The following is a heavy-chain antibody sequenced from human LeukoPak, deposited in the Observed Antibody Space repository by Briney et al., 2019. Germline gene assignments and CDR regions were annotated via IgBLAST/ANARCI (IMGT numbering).Heavy chain of an antibody. CDR3: ARDSDYDLKFDP. D-gene: IGHD3-3*01. J-gene: IGHJ5*02. CDR2: IYTSGST. V-gene: IGHV4-4*09. CDR1: GGSISRYY. Sequence: SETLSLTCTVSGGSISRYYWSWIRQPPGKGLEWIGYIYTSGSTNYNPSLKSRVTISVDTSKNQFSLKLSPVTAADTAVYYCARDSDYDLKFDPWGQGTLVTVSS.